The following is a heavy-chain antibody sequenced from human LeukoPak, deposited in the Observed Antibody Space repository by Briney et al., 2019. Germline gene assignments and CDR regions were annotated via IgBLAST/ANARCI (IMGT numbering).Heavy chain of an antibody. D-gene: IGHD3-10*01. CDR3: ARHGDYYGSGPDY. Sequence: SETLSLTCTVSGGSISSYYWSWLRQPPGKGLEWIGYIYTSGITKYNPSLSRRVTISIDTSKNQFSLKVTSMTAADTAVYYCARHGDYYGSGPDYWGQGTLVTVSS. J-gene: IGHJ4*02. V-gene: IGHV4-4*09. CDR2: IYTSGIT. CDR1: GGSISSYY.